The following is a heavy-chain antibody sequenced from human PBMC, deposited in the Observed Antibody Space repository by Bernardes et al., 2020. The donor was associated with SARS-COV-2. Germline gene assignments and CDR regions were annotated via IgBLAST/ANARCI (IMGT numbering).Heavy chain of an antibody. V-gene: IGHV3-23*01. CDR2: ISGSGGST. J-gene: IGHJ4*02. Sequence: GGSLRLSCAASGFTFSSYAMSWVRQAPGKGLEWVSAISGSGGSTYYADSVKGRFTISRDNSKNTLYLQMNSLRAEDTAVYYCAKALVVVPAAIRYARLGWGQGTLVTVSS. CDR3: AKALVVVPAAIRYARLG. D-gene: IGHD2-2*01. CDR1: GFTFSSYA.